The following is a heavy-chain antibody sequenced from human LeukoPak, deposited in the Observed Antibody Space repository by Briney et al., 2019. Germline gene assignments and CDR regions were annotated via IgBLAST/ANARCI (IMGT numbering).Heavy chain of an antibody. CDR3: ARGSRGIAAAGSRQSDY. V-gene: IGHV4-59*12. CDR1: GGSISSYY. J-gene: IGHJ4*02. CDR2: IYYSGST. Sequence: SETLSLTCTVSGGSISSYYWSWIRQPPGKGLEWIGYIYYSGSTNYNPSLKSRVTISVDTSKNQFSLKLSSVTAADTAVYYCARGSRGIAAAGSRQSDYWGQGTLVTVSS. D-gene: IGHD6-13*01.